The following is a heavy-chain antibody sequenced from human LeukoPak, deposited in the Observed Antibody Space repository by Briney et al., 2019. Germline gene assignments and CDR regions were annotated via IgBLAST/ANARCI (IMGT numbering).Heavy chain of an antibody. CDR1: GFTFSTYN. Sequence: EGSLRLSCAASGFTFSTYNMNWVRHAPGKGLEWLSSITSSSSYIYYADSVKGRFTISRDNAKNSLFLQMNNLSPDDTAVYFCARDPYSGNYGNYYYYCMDVWGKGTTVTISS. V-gene: IGHV3-21*06. D-gene: IGHD1-26*01. CDR2: ITSSSSYI. J-gene: IGHJ6*03. CDR3: ARDPYSGNYGNYYYYCMDV.